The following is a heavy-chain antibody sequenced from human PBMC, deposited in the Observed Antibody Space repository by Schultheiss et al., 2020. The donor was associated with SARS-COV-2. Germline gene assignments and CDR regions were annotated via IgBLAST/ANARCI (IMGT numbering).Heavy chain of an antibody. Sequence: ASVKVSCKASGYTFTSYGISWVRQAPGQGLEWMGWINAGNGNTKYSQKFQGRVTITRDTSASTAYMELSSLRSEDTAVYYCAREHRRGYSYGYYGMDVWGQGTXVTVSS. D-gene: IGHD5-18*01. V-gene: IGHV1-18*04. CDR1: GYTFTSYG. J-gene: IGHJ6*02. CDR3: AREHRRGYSYGYYGMDV. CDR2: INAGNGNT.